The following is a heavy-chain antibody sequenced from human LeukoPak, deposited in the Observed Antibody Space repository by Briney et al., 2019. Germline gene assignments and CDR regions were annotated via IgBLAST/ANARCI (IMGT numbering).Heavy chain of an antibody. D-gene: IGHD6-6*01. CDR2: ISSSGGST. J-gene: IGHJ4*02. CDR3: AKEGRTATRPDYFDY. CDR1: GFTFNSYG. V-gene: IGHV3-23*01. Sequence: PGGSLRLSCAASGFTFNSYGMSWVRQAPGKGLEWVSAISSSGGSTYYADSVKGRFTISRDNSKNTLYLQMNSLRAEDTAVYYCAKEGRTATRPDYFDYWGQGSLVTVSS.